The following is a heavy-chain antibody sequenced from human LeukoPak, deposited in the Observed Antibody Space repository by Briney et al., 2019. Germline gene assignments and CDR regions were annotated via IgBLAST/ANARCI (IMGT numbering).Heavy chain of an antibody. J-gene: IGHJ5*02. CDR1: GGSISSSNW. D-gene: IGHD2-15*01. V-gene: IGHV4-4*02. CDR3: ARVPYCSGGSCYWFDP. Sequence: SGTLSLTCAVSGGSISSSNWWSWVRQPPGKGLDWIGEIYHSGSTNYNPSLKSRVTISVDKSKNQFSLKLSSVTAADTAVYYCARVPYCSGGSCYWFDPWGQGTLVTVSS. CDR2: IYHSGST.